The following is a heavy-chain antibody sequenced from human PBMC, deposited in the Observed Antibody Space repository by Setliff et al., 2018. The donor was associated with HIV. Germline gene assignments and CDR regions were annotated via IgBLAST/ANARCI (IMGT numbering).Heavy chain of an antibody. CDR1: GYTFTTYG. CDR3: ARDGSYWSTFDY. CDR2: INTEPGNP. V-gene: IGHV7-4-1*02. Sequence: ASVKVSCKASGYTFTTYGISWVRQAPGQGFEWMGWINTEPGNPMYAQGFRGRFVFSLDTSVSTTYLQINSLKAEDTAMYYCARDGSYWSTFDYWGQGALVTVSS. D-gene: IGHD1-26*01. J-gene: IGHJ4*02.